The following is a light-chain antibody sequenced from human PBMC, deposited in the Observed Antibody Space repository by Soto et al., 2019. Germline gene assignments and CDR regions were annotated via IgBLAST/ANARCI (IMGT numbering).Light chain of an antibody. CDR2: YDD. V-gene: IGLV1-36*01. CDR1: SSNIGNNG. CDR3: ATWDDSLNGPV. Sequence: QSVLTQPPSVSEAPRQRVTISCSGSSSNIGNNGVNWYQQFPGKAPKLLIYYDDLLPSGISDRFSGSKSGTSASLAISGLQSEDEADYYCATWDDSLNGPVFGGGTKVTVL. J-gene: IGLJ2*01.